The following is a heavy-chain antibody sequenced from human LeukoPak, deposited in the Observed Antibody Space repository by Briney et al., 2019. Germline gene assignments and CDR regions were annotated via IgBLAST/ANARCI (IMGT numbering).Heavy chain of an antibody. D-gene: IGHD6-13*01. V-gene: IGHV3-53*01. Sequence: GGSLRLSCAASGFTVSSNYMSWVRQAPGKGLEWVSVIYSGGSTYYADSVKGRFTISRDNSKNTLYLQMNSLRAEDTAVYYCARRPPSSSLYYYGMDVWGQGTTVTVSS. CDR3: ARRPPSSSLYYYGMDV. CDR1: GFTVSSNY. CDR2: IYSGGST. J-gene: IGHJ6*02.